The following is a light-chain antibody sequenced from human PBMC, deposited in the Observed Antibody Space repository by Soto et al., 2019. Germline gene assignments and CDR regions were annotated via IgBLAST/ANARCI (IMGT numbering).Light chain of an antibody. V-gene: IGKV3-15*01. CDR3: QQYSTSPT. Sequence: EIVLTQSPATLSVSPGGGATLSCRASQSVSSHLAWYQQKPGQGPRLLIYDASTRATGIPARFSGSGSGTEFTLTISRLEPEDFAVYYCQQYSTSPTFGGGTKV. CDR2: DAS. CDR1: QSVSSH. J-gene: IGKJ4*01.